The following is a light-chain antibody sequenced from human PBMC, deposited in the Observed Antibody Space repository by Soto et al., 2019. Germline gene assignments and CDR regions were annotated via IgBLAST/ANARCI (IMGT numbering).Light chain of an antibody. J-gene: IGLJ1*01. CDR3: GAWDSGLSGYV. Sequence: QSVLTQPPSVSAAPGQKVTISCSGSNSNIGNTYVSWYQQLPGTAPKLLIYENNKRPSGIPDRFSGSKSGTSATLGITGLQTGDEADYYCGAWDSGLSGYVFGTGTXVTVL. V-gene: IGLV1-51*02. CDR1: NSNIGNTY. CDR2: ENN.